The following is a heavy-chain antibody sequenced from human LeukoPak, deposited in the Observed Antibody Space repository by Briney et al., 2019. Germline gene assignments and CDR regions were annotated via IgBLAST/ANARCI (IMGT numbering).Heavy chain of an antibody. D-gene: IGHD3-10*01. CDR3: ARVGYYASGPFSYFDY. V-gene: IGHV3-30-3*01. J-gene: IGHJ4*02. CDR1: GFTFSGYA. Sequence: PGGSLRLSCAASGFTFSGYAMHWVRQAPGKGLEWVAVISYDGSNEYYADSVKGRFTISRDNSKNTLYLQMNSLSVEDTAAYYCARVGYYASGPFSYFDYWGQGTLVTVSS. CDR2: ISYDGSNE.